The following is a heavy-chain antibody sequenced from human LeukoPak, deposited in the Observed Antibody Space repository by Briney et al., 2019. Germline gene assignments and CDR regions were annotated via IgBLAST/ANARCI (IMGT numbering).Heavy chain of an antibody. V-gene: IGHV4-4*07. J-gene: IGHJ4*02. CDR2: IYTSGST. Sequence: PSETLSLTCTVSGGSISSYYCSWIRQPAGKGLEWIGRIYTSGSTNYNPSLKSRVTMSVDTSKNQFSLKLSSVTAADTAVYYCARDGPVLLWFGELEYYFDYWGQGTLVTVSS. CDR1: GGSISSYY. CDR3: ARDGPVLLWFGELEYYFDY. D-gene: IGHD3-10*01.